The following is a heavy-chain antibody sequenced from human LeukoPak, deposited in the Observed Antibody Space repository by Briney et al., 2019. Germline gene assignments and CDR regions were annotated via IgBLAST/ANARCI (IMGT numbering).Heavy chain of an antibody. J-gene: IGHJ4*02. CDR1: GGSFSGYY. CDR2: INHSGST. V-gene: IGHV4-34*01. Sequence: SETLSLTCAVYGGSFSGYYLSWIRQPPGKGLEWIGEINHSGSTNYNPSLKSRVTISVDTSKNQFSLKLSSVTAADTAVYYCARYLRRPYYFDYWGQGTLVTVSS. CDR3: ARYLRRPYYFDY.